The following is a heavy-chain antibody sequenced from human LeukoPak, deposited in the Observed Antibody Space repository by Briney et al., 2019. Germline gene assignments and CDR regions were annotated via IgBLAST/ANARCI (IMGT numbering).Heavy chain of an antibody. CDR3: AKANYYDSSGYYENLDY. D-gene: IGHD3-22*01. CDR2: ISGSGGST. J-gene: IGHJ4*02. Sequence: PGGSLRLSCVASGFPFISYTMHWVRQAPGKGLEWVSAISGSGGSTYHAYSVKGRFTISRDNSKNTLYLQMNSLRAEDTAVYYCAKANYYDSSGYYENLDYWGQGTLVTVSS. CDR1: GFPFISYT. V-gene: IGHV3-23*01.